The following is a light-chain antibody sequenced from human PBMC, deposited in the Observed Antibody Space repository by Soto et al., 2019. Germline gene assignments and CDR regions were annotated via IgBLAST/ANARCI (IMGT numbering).Light chain of an antibody. CDR3: QQLYSYPLT. Sequence: DIALTQSPGTLSLSPGERATLSCRASQSVDSSYLGWYQQKPGQAPRLLIYGASALQTGVSSRFSGSGYGTDFALTISNLQPEDFATYFCQQLYSYPLTFGGGTTVEF. CDR2: GAS. V-gene: IGKV3-20*01. CDR1: QSVDSSY. J-gene: IGKJ4*01.